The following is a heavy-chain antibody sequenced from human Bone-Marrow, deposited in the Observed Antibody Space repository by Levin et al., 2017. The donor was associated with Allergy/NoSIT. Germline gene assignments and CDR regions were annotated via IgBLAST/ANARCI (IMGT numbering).Heavy chain of an antibody. J-gene: IGHJ6*03. D-gene: IGHD3-22*01. CDR2: ISGSGLTT. Sequence: GGSLRLSCAASGFTFNTYSMTWVRLAPGRGLEWVSAISGSGLTTYYADSLEGRFTISRDNSKNTLYLQLDSLRAEDTALYYCAKGVVNPYFFYYLDVWGKGTTVIVSS. CDR3: AKGVVNPYFFYYLDV. CDR1: GFTFNTYS. V-gene: IGHV3-23*01.